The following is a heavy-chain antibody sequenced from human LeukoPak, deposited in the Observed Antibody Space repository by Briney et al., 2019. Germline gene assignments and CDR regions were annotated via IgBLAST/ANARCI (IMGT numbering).Heavy chain of an antibody. D-gene: IGHD3-22*01. CDR1: GFTFDDYA. V-gene: IGHV3-9*01. Sequence: PGGSLRLSCAASGFTFDDYAMHWVRHAPGKGLEWVLGISWNGGSIGYADSVKGRFTISRDNAKNSLYLQMNSLRAEDTALYYCAKATTRITMIVPAFDIWGQGTMVTVSS. CDR2: ISWNGGSI. CDR3: AKATTRITMIVPAFDI. J-gene: IGHJ3*02.